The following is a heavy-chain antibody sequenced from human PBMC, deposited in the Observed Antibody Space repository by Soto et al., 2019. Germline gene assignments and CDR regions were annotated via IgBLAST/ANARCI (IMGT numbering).Heavy chain of an antibody. CDR1: GGSITSYY. D-gene: IGHD3-10*01. J-gene: IGHJ3*02. CDR3: ARRYGGAFDI. CDR2: IYYSGST. V-gene: IGHV4-59*08. Sequence: SSDTLSLTCNVHGGSITSYYWSWIRQPPGKGLEWIGYIYYSGSTNYNPSLKSRVTISVDTSKNQFSLKLSSVTAADTAVYYCARRYGGAFDIWGQGTMVT.